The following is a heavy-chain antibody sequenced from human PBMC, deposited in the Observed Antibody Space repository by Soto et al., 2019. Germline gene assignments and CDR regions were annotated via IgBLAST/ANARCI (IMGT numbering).Heavy chain of an antibody. CDR2: ISSSGSTI. V-gene: IGHV3-48*03. CDR3: ARVPVVVVAATKDDAFDI. D-gene: IGHD2-15*01. CDR1: GFTFSSYE. Sequence: GGSLRLSCAASGFTFSSYEMNWVRQAPGKGLEWVSYISSSGSTIYYADSVKGRFTISRDNAKNSLYLQMNSLRAEDTAVYYCARVPVVVVAATKDDAFDIWGQGKMVTVSS. J-gene: IGHJ3*02.